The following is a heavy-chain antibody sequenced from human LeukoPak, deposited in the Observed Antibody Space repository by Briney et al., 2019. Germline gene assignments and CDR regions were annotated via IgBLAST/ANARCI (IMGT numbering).Heavy chain of an antibody. CDR2: ISGSGGST. J-gene: IGHJ4*02. CDR3: AKDIRGYSYGPVDY. V-gene: IGHV3-23*01. D-gene: IGHD5-18*01. Sequence: GGSLRLSCAASGFTFSSYAMSWVRQAPGKGLEWVSAISGSGGSTYYADSVKGRFTISRDNSKNTLYLQMNSLRAEHTAVYYCAKDIRGYSYGPVDYWGQGTLVTVSS. CDR1: GFTFSSYA.